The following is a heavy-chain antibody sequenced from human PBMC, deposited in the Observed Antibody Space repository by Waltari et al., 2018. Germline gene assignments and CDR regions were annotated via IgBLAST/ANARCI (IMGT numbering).Heavy chain of an antibody. V-gene: IGHV5-51*03. CDR3: ARSPGAVKAYYYYYMDV. CDR1: GYSFTSYW. CDR2: IDPAGPDT. J-gene: IGHJ6*03. Sequence: EVQLVQSGAEVKKPGESLKISCKGSGYSFTSYWIGWVRQMPGKGLEWMGPIDPAGPDTRYSPSSQGQVTLSADKSISTAYLQWSSLKASDTAMYYCARSPGAVKAYYYYYMDVWGKGTTVTVSS.